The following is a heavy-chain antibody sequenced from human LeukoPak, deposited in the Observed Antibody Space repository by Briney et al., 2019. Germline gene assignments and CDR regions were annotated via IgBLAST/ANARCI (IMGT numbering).Heavy chain of an antibody. CDR3: AREPLTHFARFDP. V-gene: IGHV1-18*04. CDR1: GYTFTGYY. J-gene: IGHJ5*02. Sequence: ASVKVSCKASGYTFTGYYMHWVRQAPGQGLEWMGWISAYNGNTNYAQKLQGRVTMTTDTSTSTAYMELRSLRSDDTAVYYCAREPLTHFARFDPWGQGTLVTVSS. CDR2: ISAYNGNT.